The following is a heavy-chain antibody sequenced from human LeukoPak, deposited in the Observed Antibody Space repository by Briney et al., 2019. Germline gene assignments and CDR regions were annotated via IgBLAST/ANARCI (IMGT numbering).Heavy chain of an antibody. J-gene: IGHJ4*02. CDR1: GGSISSGGYY. D-gene: IGHD2-2*01. V-gene: IGHV4-31*03. CDR2: IYYSGGT. CDR3: AKTYCDSASCYHYFDY. Sequence: SETLSPTCSVSGGSISSGGYYWTWIRQHPGKGLEWIGYIYYSGGTYYNPSLKSRVTISLDTSKNQFSLKLSSVTAADTAVYYCAKTYCDSASCYHYFDYWGQGTLVTVSS.